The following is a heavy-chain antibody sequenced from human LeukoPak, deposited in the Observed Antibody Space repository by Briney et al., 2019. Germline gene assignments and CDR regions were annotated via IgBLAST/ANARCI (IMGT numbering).Heavy chain of an antibody. D-gene: IGHD1-26*01. V-gene: IGHV1-69*05. J-gene: IGHJ4*02. Sequence: PSVKVSCKASGGTFSSYAISWVRQAPGQGLEWMGGIMPIFGTANYAQKFQGRVTITTDESTSTAYMELSSLRSEDTAVYYCASIGGGATPTFDYWGQGTLVTVSS. CDR2: IMPIFGTA. CDR3: ASIGGGATPTFDY. CDR1: GGTFSSYA.